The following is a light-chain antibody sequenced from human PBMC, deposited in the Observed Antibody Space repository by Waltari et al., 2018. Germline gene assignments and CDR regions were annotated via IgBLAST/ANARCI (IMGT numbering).Light chain of an antibody. CDR1: QSVGSN. CDR2: GAS. CDR3: QQYNNWPIT. Sequence: EIVMTQSPATLSVSPGERATLSCRASQSVGSNLAWYQQKPGQAPRLLIYGASTRATGAPARFSGSGSGTEFTLTISSLQSEDFAVYYCQQYNNWPITFGQGTRLEIK. J-gene: IGKJ5*01. V-gene: IGKV3-15*01.